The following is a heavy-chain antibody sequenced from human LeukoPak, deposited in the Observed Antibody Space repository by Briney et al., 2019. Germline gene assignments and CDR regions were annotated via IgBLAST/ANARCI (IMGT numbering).Heavy chain of an antibody. CDR3: ARFFTGVDTFATYYYYYGIDV. CDR2: INAGNGNT. V-gene: IGHV1-3*01. CDR1: GYTFTSYA. D-gene: IGHD3-3*01. Sequence: ASVKVSCKASGYTFTSYAMHWVRQAPGQRLEWMGWINAGNGNTKYSQKFQGRVTITRDTSASTAYMELSSLRSEDTAVYYCARFFTGVDTFATYYYYYGIDVWGKGTTVTVSS. J-gene: IGHJ6*04.